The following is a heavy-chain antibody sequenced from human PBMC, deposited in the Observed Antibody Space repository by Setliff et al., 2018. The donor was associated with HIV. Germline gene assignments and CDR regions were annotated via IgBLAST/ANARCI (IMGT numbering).Heavy chain of an antibody. CDR3: ARDRSNWNYGKNYMDV. D-gene: IGHD1-7*01. CDR1: GGSVSGYY. V-gene: IGHV4-34*01. Sequence: PSETLSLTCAVYGGSVSGYYWCWIRQPPGKGLEWIGEIDHSGSTNYNPSLKSRVTISVDTSKNQFSLKLSSETAADTAVYYCARDRSNWNYGKNYMDVWGKGTTVTVSS. CDR2: IDHSGST. J-gene: IGHJ6*03.